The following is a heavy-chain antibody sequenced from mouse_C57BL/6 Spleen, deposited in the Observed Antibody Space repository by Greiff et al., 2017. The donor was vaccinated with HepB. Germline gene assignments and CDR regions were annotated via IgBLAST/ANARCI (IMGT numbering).Heavy chain of an antibody. CDR3: AGHYGSSYDAMDY. Sequence: DVMLVESGGGLVKPGGSLKLSCAASGFTFSSYAMSWVRQTPEKRLEWVATISDGGSYTYYPDNVKGRFTISRDNAKNNLYLQMSHLKSEDTAMYYCAGHYGSSYDAMDYWGQGTSVTVSS. V-gene: IGHV5-4*03. CDR2: ISDGGSYT. CDR1: GFTFSSYA. J-gene: IGHJ4*01. D-gene: IGHD1-1*01.